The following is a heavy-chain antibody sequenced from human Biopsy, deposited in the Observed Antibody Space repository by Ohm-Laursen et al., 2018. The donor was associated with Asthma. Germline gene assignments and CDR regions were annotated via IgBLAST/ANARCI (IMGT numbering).Heavy chain of an antibody. V-gene: IGHV3-30*03. Sequence: LSLTCAASGFTFSSYGMHWVRQAPGKGLVWVAVISYDGSNKYYADSVKGRFTISRDNSKDTLYLQMNSLRAEDTAVYYCASQSSGPDFWSGYYYFDYWGQGTLVTVSS. CDR2: ISYDGSNK. D-gene: IGHD3-3*01. CDR3: ASQSSGPDFWSGYYYFDY. CDR1: GFTFSSYG. J-gene: IGHJ4*02.